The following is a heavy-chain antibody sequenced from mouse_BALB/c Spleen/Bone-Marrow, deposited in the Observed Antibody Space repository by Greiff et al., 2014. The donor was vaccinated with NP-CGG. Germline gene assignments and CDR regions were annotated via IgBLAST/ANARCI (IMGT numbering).Heavy chain of an antibody. CDR3: ANYYNWNTYGFDY. J-gene: IGHJ3*01. Sequence: VQLQQSGAELVKPGASVKLSCTATGFKIKNTYMHWVKQRPEQGLEWIGRIDPANGNTKYDQKFKGKATITSDTSSNTAYLQLINLTSENSDVYYGANYYNWNTYGFDYWGQGTLVTVSA. CDR2: IDPANGNT. V-gene: IGHV14-3*02. D-gene: IGHD5-2*01. CDR1: GFKIKNTY.